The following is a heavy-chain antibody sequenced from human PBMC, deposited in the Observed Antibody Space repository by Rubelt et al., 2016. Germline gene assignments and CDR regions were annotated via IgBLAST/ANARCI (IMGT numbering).Heavy chain of an antibody. Sequence: QLQLQESGPGLVKPSETLSLTCTVSGGPISSTSYYWGWIRQPPGEGLEWIGEINHSGSTNYNPSLKSRVTISVDTAKNQFSLKLSSVTAADTAVYYCAGWGRRVPSGAADYWGQGTLVTVSS. J-gene: IGHJ4*02. V-gene: IGHV4-39*07. CDR3: AGWGRRVPSGAADY. CDR2: INHSGST. CDR1: GGPISSTSYY. D-gene: IGHD7-27*01.